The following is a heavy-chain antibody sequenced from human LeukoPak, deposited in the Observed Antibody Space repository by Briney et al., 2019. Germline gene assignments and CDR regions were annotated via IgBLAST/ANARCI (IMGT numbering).Heavy chain of an antibody. CDR1: GFTFSSHW. J-gene: IGHJ4*02. D-gene: IGHD3-10*01. CDR3: AREWSGFGELPDN. Sequence: GGSLRLSCAASGFTFSSHWMHWVRQAAGKGLVWVSRINSDGSSTSYADSVKGRFTISRDNAKNTLYLQMNSLRAEDTAVYYCAREWSGFGELPDNWGQGTLVTVSS. CDR2: INSDGSST. V-gene: IGHV3-74*01.